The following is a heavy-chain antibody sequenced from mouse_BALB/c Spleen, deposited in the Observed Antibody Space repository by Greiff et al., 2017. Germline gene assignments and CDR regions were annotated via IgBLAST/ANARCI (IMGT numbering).Heavy chain of an antibody. CDR1: GFTFSSYA. CDR3: ARGGGMIDAMDY. Sequence: EVKLVESGGGLVKPGGSLKLSCAASGFTFSSYAMSWVRQTPEKRLEWVASISSGGSTYYPDSVKGRFTISRDNARNILYLQMSSLRSEDTAMYYCARGGGMIDAMDYWGQGTTVTVSS. J-gene: IGHJ4*01. D-gene: IGHD2-4*01. CDR2: ISSGGST. V-gene: IGHV5-6-5*01.